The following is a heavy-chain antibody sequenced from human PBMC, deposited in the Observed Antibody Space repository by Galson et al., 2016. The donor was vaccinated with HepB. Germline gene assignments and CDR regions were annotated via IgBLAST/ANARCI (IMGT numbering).Heavy chain of an antibody. CDR3: ARSSGSYDQPFDY. CDR2: ITPIFGTA. J-gene: IGHJ4*02. V-gene: IGHV1-69*13. D-gene: IGHD3-22*01. CDR1: GGTFSSNA. Sequence: SVKVSCKASGGTFSSNAINWVRQAPGHGLEWMGRITPIFGTAKYAQKFQGRVTITADESTTTAYMALSRLRSDDTAVYYCARSSGSYDQPFDYWGQGTLVTVSP.